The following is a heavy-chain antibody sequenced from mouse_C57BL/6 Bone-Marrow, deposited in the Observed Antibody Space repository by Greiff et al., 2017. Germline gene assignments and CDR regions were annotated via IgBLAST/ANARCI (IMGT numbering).Heavy chain of an antibody. J-gene: IGHJ4*01. CDR1: GFTFSDYG. CDR2: IGNLAYSI. V-gene: IGHV5-15*04. CDR3: ARRWDYDDYYAMGY. D-gene: IGHD2-4*01. Sequence: DVQLQESGGGLVQPGGSLKLSCAASGFTFSDYGMAWVRQAPRKGPEWVAFIGNLAYSIYYADTVTGRFTLSRENAKNTLYLEMRSLRSEDTAMYYCARRWDYDDYYAMGYWGQGTSVTVSS.